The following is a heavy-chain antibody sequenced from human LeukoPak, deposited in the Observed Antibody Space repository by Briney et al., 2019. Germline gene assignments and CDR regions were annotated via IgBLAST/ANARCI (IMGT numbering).Heavy chain of an antibody. Sequence: ASVKVSCKASAYTFISYDINWVRQATGQGLEWMGWLNPNSGNTGYAQNFQGRVTITRNTSISTAYMELRSLRSDDTAVYYCARDQARYFDWLSPHDYWGQGTLVTVSS. CDR1: AYTFISYD. CDR2: LNPNSGNT. J-gene: IGHJ4*02. V-gene: IGHV1-8*03. D-gene: IGHD3-9*01. CDR3: ARDQARYFDWLSPHDY.